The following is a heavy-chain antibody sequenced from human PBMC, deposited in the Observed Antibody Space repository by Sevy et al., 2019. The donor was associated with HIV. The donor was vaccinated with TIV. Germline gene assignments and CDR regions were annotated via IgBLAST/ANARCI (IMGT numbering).Heavy chain of an antibody. CDR3: AREDGSLQYFQY. V-gene: IGHV3-48*03. J-gene: IGHJ1*01. D-gene: IGHD6-13*01. CDR2: IRSSGSII. Sequence: GGSLRLSCVASGFTFSSYEMNWVRQAPGKGLEWVSHIRSSGSIIYYEDSVKGRFTISRDNAKNSMYLQMNSLRAEDTAVYYCAREDGSLQYFQYWGQGTLVTVSS. CDR1: GFTFSSYE.